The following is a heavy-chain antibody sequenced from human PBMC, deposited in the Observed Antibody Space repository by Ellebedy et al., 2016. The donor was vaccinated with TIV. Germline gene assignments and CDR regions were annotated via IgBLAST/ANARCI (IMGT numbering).Heavy chain of an antibody. CDR2: IKQDGSDK. Sequence: GESLKISCAASGFTFSSSWMTWVRQAPGKGLEWVANIKQDGSDKFYVDSVKGRFTISRDNAKNSLYLQMSSLKVEDTAVYYCARDDWGPAGPWGQGTLVTVSS. CDR1: GFTFSSSW. D-gene: IGHD3-9*01. CDR3: ARDDWGPAGP. V-gene: IGHV3-7*03. J-gene: IGHJ5*02.